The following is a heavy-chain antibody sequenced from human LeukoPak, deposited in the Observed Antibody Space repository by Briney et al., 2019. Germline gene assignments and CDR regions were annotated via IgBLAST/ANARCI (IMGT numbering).Heavy chain of an antibody. CDR1: GCTFDDYA. CDR2: ISGDGTST. CDR3: VKSITAAGYFDH. J-gene: IGHJ4*02. Sequence: GGSLRLSCAASGCTFDDYAMHRVRQAPGKGLEWVSLISGDGTSTYSVDSVRGRFTISRDNNKNSLYLQMNSLGTEDTALYYCVKSITAAGYFDHWGQGTLVTVSS. V-gene: IGHV3-43*02. D-gene: IGHD6-13*01.